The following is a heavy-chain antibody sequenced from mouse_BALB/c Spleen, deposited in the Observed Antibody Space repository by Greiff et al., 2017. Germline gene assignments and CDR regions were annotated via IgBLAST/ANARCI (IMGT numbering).Heavy chain of an antibody. CDR2: ISYSGST. J-gene: IGHJ1*01. CDR1: GDSITSCY. V-gene: IGHV3-8*02. Sequence: VQLQQSGPSLVKPSQTLSLTCSVTGDSITSCYWNWIRKFPGNKLEYMGYISYSGSTYYTPSLKSRISITRDTSKNQYYLQLNSVTTEDTATYYCYYGSSYWYFDVWGAGTTVTVSS. CDR3: YYGSSYWYFDV. D-gene: IGHD1-1*01.